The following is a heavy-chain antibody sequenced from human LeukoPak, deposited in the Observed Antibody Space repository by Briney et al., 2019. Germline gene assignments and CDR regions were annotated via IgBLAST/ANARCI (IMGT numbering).Heavy chain of an antibody. D-gene: IGHD3-16*01. J-gene: IGHJ4*02. CDR1: GYSISSGYY. Sequence: SETLSLTCAVSGYSISSGYYWGWIRQPPGQGLEWIGSIYHSGTTYYNPSLKSRVTISVDTSKNQFSLRLSSVTAADTAVYYCATLRGEGEIDYWGQGTLVTVSS. CDR3: ATLRGEGEIDY. CDR2: IYHSGTT. V-gene: IGHV4-38-2*01.